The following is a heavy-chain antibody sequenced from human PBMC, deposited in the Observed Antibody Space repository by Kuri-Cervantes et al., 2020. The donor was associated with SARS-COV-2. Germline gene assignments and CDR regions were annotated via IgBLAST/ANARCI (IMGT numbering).Heavy chain of an antibody. V-gene: IGHV3-64*02. Sequence: GESLKISCAASGFTFSSYAMHWVRQAPGKGLEYVSAISSNGGSTYYADSVKGRFTISRDNSKNTLYLQMGSLRAEDMAVYYCARARQYYYDSSGYSDALDIWGQGTMVTVSS. CDR3: ARARQYYYDSSGYSDALDI. CDR1: GFTFSSYA. D-gene: IGHD3-22*01. J-gene: IGHJ3*02. CDR2: ISSNGGST.